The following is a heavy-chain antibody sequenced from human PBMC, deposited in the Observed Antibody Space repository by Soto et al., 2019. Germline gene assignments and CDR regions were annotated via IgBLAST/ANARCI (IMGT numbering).Heavy chain of an antibody. Sequence: EVLLVESGGGLVQPGGSLKLSCAASGFVFKDSSIHWVRQASGKGLEWIGRIRDRAYNYATAYAASVKGRFTISRDDSTNMAYLQMNGLETEDTAIYYCTRLISAAQDYWGQGTLVTVSS. J-gene: IGHJ4*02. CDR1: GFVFKDSS. V-gene: IGHV3-73*01. CDR2: IRDRAYNYAT. D-gene: IGHD3-10*01. CDR3: TRLISAAQDY.